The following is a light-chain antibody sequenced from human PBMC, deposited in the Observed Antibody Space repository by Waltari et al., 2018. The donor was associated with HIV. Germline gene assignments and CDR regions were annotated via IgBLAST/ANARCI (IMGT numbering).Light chain of an antibody. V-gene: IGLV4-69*01. CDR1: SGHSSNA. J-gene: IGLJ3*02. CDR2: VNSDGSH. Sequence: QLALAQSPSASASLGASVKLTCTLSSGHSSNAIAWHQQQPEKGPRYLMKVNSDGSHIKGDGIPDRFSGSSSGAERYLTISSLQSEDVADYYCQTWGSGIRVFGGGTKLTVL. CDR3: QTWGSGIRV.